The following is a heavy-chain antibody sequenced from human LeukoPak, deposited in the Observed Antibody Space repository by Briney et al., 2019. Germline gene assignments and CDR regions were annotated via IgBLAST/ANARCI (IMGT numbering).Heavy chain of an antibody. V-gene: IGHV3-48*04. CDR3: ARRGYHDYSGFDY. D-gene: IGHD1-26*01. J-gene: IGHJ4*02. CDR2: ISSSSSTI. CDR1: GFTFNSYS. Sequence: GGSLRLSCAASGFTFNSYSMNWVRQAPGKGLEWVSYISSSSSTIYYADSVKGRFTISRDNAKNSLYLQMKSLRAEDTAVYYCARRGYHDYSGFDYWGQGTLVTVSS.